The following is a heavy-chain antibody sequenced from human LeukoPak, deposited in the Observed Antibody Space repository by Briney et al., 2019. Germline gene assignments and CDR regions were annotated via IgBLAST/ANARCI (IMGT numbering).Heavy chain of an antibody. D-gene: IGHD3-10*01. CDR2: IKRGVDGGTT. V-gene: IGHV3-15*05. Sequence: PSEALSLTCAVYGGSFNVYYWTWIRQPPGKGLEWVGRIKRGVDGGTTDYAAPVKGRFTISREDSRNTLYLQMNSLKSEDTAIYYCTTDPPGASDYWGRGTLVSVSS. CDR3: TTDPPGASDY. J-gene: IGHJ4*02. CDR1: GGSFNVYY.